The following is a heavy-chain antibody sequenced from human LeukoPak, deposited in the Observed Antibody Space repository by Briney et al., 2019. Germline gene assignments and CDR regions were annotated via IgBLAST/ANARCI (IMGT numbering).Heavy chain of an antibody. D-gene: IGHD6-19*01. V-gene: IGHV3-30-3*01. CDR2: ISYDGSNK. Sequence: SGGSLRLSCAASGFTFSSYAMHWVRQAPGKGLEWVAVISYDGSNKYYADSVKGRFTISRDNSKNTLYLQMNSLRAEDTAVYYCAKDARDSSGYFDYWGQGTLVTVSS. CDR1: GFTFSSYA. CDR3: AKDARDSSGYFDY. J-gene: IGHJ4*02.